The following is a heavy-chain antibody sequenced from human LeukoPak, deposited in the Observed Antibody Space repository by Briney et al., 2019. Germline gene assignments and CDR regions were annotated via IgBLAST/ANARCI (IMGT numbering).Heavy chain of an antibody. CDR3: AKPPGWFGGAVDY. CDR2: ISYDGSNK. Sequence: PGRSLRLSCAASGFTFSSYGMHWVRQAPGKGLEWVAVISYDGSNKYYADSVKGRFTISRDNSKNTLYLQMNSLRAEDTAVYYCAKPPGWFGGAVDYWGQGTLVTVSS. CDR1: GFTFSSYG. J-gene: IGHJ4*02. D-gene: IGHD3-10*01. V-gene: IGHV3-30*18.